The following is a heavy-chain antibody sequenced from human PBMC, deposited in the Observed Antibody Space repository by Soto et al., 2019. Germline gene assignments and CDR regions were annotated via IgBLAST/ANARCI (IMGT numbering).Heavy chain of an antibody. CDR2: IIPIFGTA. V-gene: IGHV1-69*13. CDR3: ASRSSGWYGGDY. Sequence: SVKVSCKASGGTFSSYAIRWVRQAPGQGLEWMGGIIPIFGTANYAQKFQGRVTITADESTSTAYMELSSLRSEDTAVYYCASRSSGWYGGDYWGQGTLVTVSS. D-gene: IGHD6-19*01. CDR1: GGTFSSYA. J-gene: IGHJ4*02.